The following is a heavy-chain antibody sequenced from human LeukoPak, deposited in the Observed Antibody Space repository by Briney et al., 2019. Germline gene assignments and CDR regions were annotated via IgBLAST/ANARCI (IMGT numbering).Heavy chain of an antibody. CDR1: GFTSSIYA. CDR3: ARDRPNYYGSDGHYYRRDGDY. Sequence: GGSLRLSCAASGFTSSIYAMSWVRQAPGKGLQWVSSITSRGESTWYVDSVKGRFAITRDNSENTLYLQMHSLRAEDTAVYYCARDRPNYYGSDGHYYRRDGDYWGRGTLVSVSS. CDR2: ITSRGEST. V-gene: IGHV3-23*01. J-gene: IGHJ4*02. D-gene: IGHD3-22*01.